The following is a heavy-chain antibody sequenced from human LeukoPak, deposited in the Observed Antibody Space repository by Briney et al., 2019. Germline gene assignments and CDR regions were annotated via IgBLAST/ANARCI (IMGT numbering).Heavy chain of an antibody. Sequence: GGTLRLSCAASGFTFSSYGMSWVRQAPGKGLEWVSAISGSGGSTYYADSVKGRFTISRDNAGNSLYLQMNSLRAEDTAVYYCARDRCCGGSCYPLLDSWGQGTLVTVSS. D-gene: IGHD2-15*01. CDR2: ISGSGGST. J-gene: IGHJ4*02. CDR1: GFTFSSYG. V-gene: IGHV3-23*01. CDR3: ARDRCCGGSCYPLLDS.